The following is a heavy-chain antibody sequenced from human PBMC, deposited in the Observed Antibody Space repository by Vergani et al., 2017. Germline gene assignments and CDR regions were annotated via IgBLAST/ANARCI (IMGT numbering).Heavy chain of an antibody. CDR1: GYSFTSYW. D-gene: IGHD6-19*01. V-gene: IGHV5-51*03. CDR2: IYPGDSDS. J-gene: IGHJ3*02. Sequence: EVQLVPSGAEVKKPGESLKISCKGSGYSFTSYWIGWVRQMPGKGLEWMGIIYPGDSDSRYSPSFQGQVTISVDKSISTAYLQWSSLKASDTAMYYCARAAYSSGWYTAFDIWGQGTMVTVSS. CDR3: ARAAYSSGWYTAFDI.